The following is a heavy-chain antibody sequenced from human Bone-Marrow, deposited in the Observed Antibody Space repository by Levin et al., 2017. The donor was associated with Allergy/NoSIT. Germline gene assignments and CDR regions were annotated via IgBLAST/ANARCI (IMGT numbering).Heavy chain of an antibody. J-gene: IGHJ6*02. CDR2: ISGSGGST. D-gene: IGHD4-17*01. Sequence: GGSLRLSCAASGFTFSSYAMSWVRQAPGKGLEWVSAISGSGGSTYYADSVKGRFTISRDNSKNTLYLQMNSLRAEDTAVYYCAKSCRLRDYYGMDVWGQGTTVTVSS. CDR3: AKSCRLRDYYGMDV. CDR1: GFTFSSYA. V-gene: IGHV3-23*01.